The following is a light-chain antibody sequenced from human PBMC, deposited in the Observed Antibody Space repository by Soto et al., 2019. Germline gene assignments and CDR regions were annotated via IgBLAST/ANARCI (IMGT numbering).Light chain of an antibody. CDR2: ANI. V-gene: IGLV1-40*01. Sequence: QAVVTQPPSVSGAPGQRVTISCTGSSSNIGAGYDVHWYQQLPGTAPKLLIYANINRPSGVPDRFSGSKSGTSASLAITGLQAEDEADYYCQSYDSRLSCYFFGTGTKRTVL. CDR3: QSYDSRLSCYF. J-gene: IGLJ1*01. CDR1: SSNIGAGYD.